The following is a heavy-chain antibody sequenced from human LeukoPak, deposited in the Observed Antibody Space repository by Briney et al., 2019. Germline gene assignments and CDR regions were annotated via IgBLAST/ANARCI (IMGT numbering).Heavy chain of an antibody. Sequence: PGGSLRLSCAASGNYWMHWVRQAPGKGLEWVAVISYDGKNKDYADSVKGRFSISRDNSKNTMSLQMNSLRSEDTAVYYCARDQGDYVFDYWGQGTLVTVSS. CDR3: ARDQGDYVFDY. J-gene: IGHJ4*02. V-gene: IGHV3-30*03. CDR2: ISYDGKNK. D-gene: IGHD4-17*01. CDR1: GNYW.